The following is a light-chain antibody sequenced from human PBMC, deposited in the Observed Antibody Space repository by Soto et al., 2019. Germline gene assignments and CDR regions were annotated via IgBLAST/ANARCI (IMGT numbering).Light chain of an antibody. V-gene: IGKV3-20*01. CDR2: GAS. J-gene: IGKJ1*01. CDR1: QSVSSSY. Sequence: EIVLTQSPGTLSLSPGERATLSCRAGQSVSSSYLAWYQQRPGQAPRLLIYGASSRATGIPDRFSGSGSGTDFTLTISRLEPEDFAVYYCQQYGSSHLWTFGQGTKVDIK. CDR3: QQYGSSHLWT.